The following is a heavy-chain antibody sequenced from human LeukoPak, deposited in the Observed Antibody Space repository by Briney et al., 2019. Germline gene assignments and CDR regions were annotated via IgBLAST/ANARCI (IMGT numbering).Heavy chain of an antibody. CDR2: IYSNGDT. CDR1: GGSISGYY. Sequence: SETLSLTCTVSGGSISGYYWSWIRQPAGQGLEWIRRIYSNGDTRYNPSLKSRVTMSVDTSKNQLSLKLGPVTAADTAVYYCARAAGAAGGQYFDYWGQGTLVTVSS. V-gene: IGHV4-4*07. J-gene: IGHJ4*02. D-gene: IGHD6-13*01. CDR3: ARAAGAAGGQYFDY.